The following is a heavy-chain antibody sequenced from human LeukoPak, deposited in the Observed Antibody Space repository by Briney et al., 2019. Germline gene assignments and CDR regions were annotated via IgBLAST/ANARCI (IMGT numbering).Heavy chain of an antibody. CDR3: ATDLLAGGLKPFDP. CDR1: GNTLSEFS. J-gene: IGHJ5*02. D-gene: IGHD6-25*01. Sequence: ASVKVTCKVTGNTLSEFSMHWLRQSPGKGLEWMGGFDPEVGETVYEQYSQGRVAMTEDTSTETAYMELSSLTSEDTAVYSSATDLLAGGLKPFDPWGQGTLVTVSP. CDR2: FDPEVGET. V-gene: IGHV1-24*01.